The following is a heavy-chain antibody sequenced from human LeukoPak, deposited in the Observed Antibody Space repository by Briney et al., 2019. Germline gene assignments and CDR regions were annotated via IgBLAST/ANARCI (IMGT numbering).Heavy chain of an antibody. J-gene: IGHJ5*02. CDR1: GFTFGDYA. V-gene: IGHV3-49*04. Sequence: GGSLRLSCTTSGFTFGDYAMSWVRQAPGKGLEWVGFIRSKIYGGTTQYSASVKGRFIISRDDSKSIAFLQMNSLKPEDTALYYCTRVPFTYGYEAPDQWGQGTLVTVSS. D-gene: IGHD5-18*01. CDR2: IRSKIYGGTT. CDR3: TRVPFTYGYEAPDQ.